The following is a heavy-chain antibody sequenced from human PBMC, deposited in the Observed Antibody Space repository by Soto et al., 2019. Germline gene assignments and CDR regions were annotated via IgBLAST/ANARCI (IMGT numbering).Heavy chain of an antibody. Sequence: GASVKVSCKASGYTFTSYGISWVRQAPGQGLEWMGWISAYNGNTNYAQKLQGRVTMTTDTSTSTAYMELRSLRSDDTAVYYCARAPTLPPDYGDYADFDYWGQGTLVTVSP. CDR3: ARAPTLPPDYGDYADFDY. CDR1: GYTFTSYG. D-gene: IGHD4-17*01. J-gene: IGHJ4*02. V-gene: IGHV1-18*01. CDR2: ISAYNGNT.